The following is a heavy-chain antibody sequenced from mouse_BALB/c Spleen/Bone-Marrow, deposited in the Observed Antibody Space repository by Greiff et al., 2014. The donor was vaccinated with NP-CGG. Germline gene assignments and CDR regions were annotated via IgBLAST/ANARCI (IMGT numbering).Heavy chain of an antibody. V-gene: IGHV5-6-3*01. D-gene: IGHD1-2*01. CDR2: ISSNGGST. CDR3: AKKNSGYENYLNS. CDR1: GFTFSTYG. J-gene: IGHJ2*01. Sequence: EVKLMESGGGLVQPGGSLRLSCAASGFTFSTYGMSWVRQTPDKRLELVATISSNGGSTYYPDSVKGRFTISRDNAKNTLYLQMTSLKSEDTAMYYCAKKNSGYENYLNSWGHGTTPT.